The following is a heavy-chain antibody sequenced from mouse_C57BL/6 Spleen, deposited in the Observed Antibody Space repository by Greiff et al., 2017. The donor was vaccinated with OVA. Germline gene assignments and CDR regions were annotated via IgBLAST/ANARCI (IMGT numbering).Heavy chain of an antibody. CDR1: GYAFSSSW. CDR2: IYPGDGDT. D-gene: IGHD2-3*01. V-gene: IGHV1-82*01. CDR3: ARGGYDGYPYAMDY. Sequence: VQLQESGPELVKPGASVKISCKASGYAFSSSWMNWVKQRPGKGLEWIGRIYPGDGDTNYNGKFKGKATLTADKSSSTAYMQLSSLTSEDSAVYFWARGGYDGYPYAMDYWGQGTSVTVSS. J-gene: IGHJ4*01.